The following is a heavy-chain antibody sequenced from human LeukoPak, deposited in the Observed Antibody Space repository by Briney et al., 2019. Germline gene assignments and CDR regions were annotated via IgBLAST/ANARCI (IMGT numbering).Heavy chain of an antibody. D-gene: IGHD3-16*02. CDR3: ARWGSYLIPRAFDI. Sequence: SETLSLTCAVYGGSFSGYYWSWIRQPPGKGLEWIGEINHSGSTNYNPSLKSRVTISVDTSRNQFSLKLSSVTAADTAVYYCARWGSYLIPRAFDIWGKGKMVTVSS. CDR1: GGSFSGYY. V-gene: IGHV4-34*01. CDR2: INHSGST. J-gene: IGHJ3*02.